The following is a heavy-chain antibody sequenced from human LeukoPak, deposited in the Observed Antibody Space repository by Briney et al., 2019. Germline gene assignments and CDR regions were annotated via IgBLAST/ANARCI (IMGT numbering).Heavy chain of an antibody. CDR2: ISACSSDT. D-gene: IGHD5-24*01. CDR3: VKDLDNYSAFDI. Sequence: GGSLSLSCAASGFTFSSYAMSSAPQAPGKGVEWVSIISACSSDTFYTQSVKGRFSISRDNSKNTLSPHLNTLRSPHPAVYCIVKDLDNYSAFDIWGQGTMVTVSS. V-gene: IGHV3-23*01. CDR1: GFTFSSYA. J-gene: IGHJ3*02.